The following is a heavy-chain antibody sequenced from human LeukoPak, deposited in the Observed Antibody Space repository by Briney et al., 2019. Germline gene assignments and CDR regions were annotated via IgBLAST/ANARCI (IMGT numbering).Heavy chain of an antibody. CDR1: GGTFSSYA. CDR2: IIPIFGTA. D-gene: IGHD3-22*01. Sequence: SVKVSCKASGGTFSSYAISWVRQAPGPGLEWMGGIIPIFGTANYAQKFQGRVTIIADESTSTVYMELNSLKSEDTAVYYCARGWDYDSGGRPTAYVYWGQGTLVTVSS. J-gene: IGHJ4*02. CDR3: ARGWDYDSGGRPTAYVY. V-gene: IGHV1-69*13.